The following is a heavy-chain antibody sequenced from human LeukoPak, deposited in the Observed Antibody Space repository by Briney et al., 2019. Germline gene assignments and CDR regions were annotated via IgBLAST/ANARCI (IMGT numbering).Heavy chain of an antibody. V-gene: IGHV3-30*02. CDR2: IRYDGSNK. J-gene: IGHJ4*02. D-gene: IGHD3-3*01. CDR1: GFTFSSYG. Sequence: GGSLRLSCAASGFTFSSYGMHWVRQAPGKGLEWVAFIRYDGSNKYYADSVKGRFTISRDNSKNRLYLQMNSLRAEDTAVYYCARGTRFGLRAAGNYFDYWGQGTLVTVSS. CDR3: ARGTRFGLRAAGNYFDY.